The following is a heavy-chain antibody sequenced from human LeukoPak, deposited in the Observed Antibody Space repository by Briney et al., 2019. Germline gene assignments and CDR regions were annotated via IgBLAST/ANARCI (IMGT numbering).Heavy chain of an antibody. Sequence: GGSLRLSCSASVFTFSSYAMHWVRQAPGKGLEYVSAISSNGGSTYYADSVKGRFTISRDNSKNTLYLQMSSLRAEDTAVYYCVKADMATIVDAFDIWGQGTMVTVSS. J-gene: IGHJ3*02. CDR3: VKADMATIVDAFDI. D-gene: IGHD5-24*01. V-gene: IGHV3-64D*09. CDR1: VFTFSSYA. CDR2: ISSNGGST.